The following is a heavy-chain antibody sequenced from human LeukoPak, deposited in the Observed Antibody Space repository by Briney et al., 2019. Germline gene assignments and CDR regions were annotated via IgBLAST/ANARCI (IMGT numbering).Heavy chain of an antibody. D-gene: IGHD6-6*01. CDR2: IKQDGSEK. CDR3: ARDGEYINLLDY. V-gene: IGHV3-7*01. CDR1: GFTFSIYW. J-gene: IGHJ4*02. Sequence: GGSLRLSCAASGFTFSIYWMSWVRQAPGKGLEWVANIKQDGSEKYYVDSVKGRFTISRDNTKNTLYLQMSSLRGEDTAIYYCARDGEYINLLDYLGQGTLVTVSS.